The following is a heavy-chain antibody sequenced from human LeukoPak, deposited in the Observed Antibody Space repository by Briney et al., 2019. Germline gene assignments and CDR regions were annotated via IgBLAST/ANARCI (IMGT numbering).Heavy chain of an antibody. J-gene: IGHJ6*02. Sequence: GGSLRLSCAASGFTFSTYALSWVRQAPGKGLEWVSGISWNSGSIEYADSVKGRFTISRDNARNSLYLQMNSLRTDDTAFYYCAKNMNGDFYYAMDVWGQGTTVTVSS. CDR3: AKNMNGDFYYAMDV. CDR2: ISWNSGSI. D-gene: IGHD4-17*01. CDR1: GFTFSTYA. V-gene: IGHV3-9*01.